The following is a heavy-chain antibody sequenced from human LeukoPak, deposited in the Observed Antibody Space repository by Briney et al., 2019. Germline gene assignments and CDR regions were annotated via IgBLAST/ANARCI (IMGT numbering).Heavy chain of an antibody. J-gene: IGHJ4*02. CDR1: GGSISSYY. CDR2: IYYSGST. D-gene: IGHD3-22*01. Sequence: TSSETLSLTCTVSGGSISSYYWSWIRQPPGKGLEWIGYIYYSGSTNYNPSLKSRVTISVDTSKNQFSLNLSSVTAADTAVYYCARSVYYYDSLFDYWGQGTLVTVSS. CDR3: ARSVYYYDSLFDY. V-gene: IGHV4-59*01.